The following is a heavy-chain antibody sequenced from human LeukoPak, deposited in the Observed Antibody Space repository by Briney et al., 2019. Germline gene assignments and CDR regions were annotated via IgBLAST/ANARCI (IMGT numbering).Heavy chain of an antibody. V-gene: IGHV3-49*03. D-gene: IGHD3-3*01. J-gene: IGHJ4*02. CDR2: IRSKAYGGTT. CDR3: TRGSDTIFGVARDGFDY. CDR1: GFNFGDYA. Sequence: RSLRLSCTASGFNFGDYAMSWLRQAPGKGLEWVGFIRSKAYGGTTEYAASVKGRFTISRDDSESIAYLQMNSLKTEDTAVYYCTRGSDTIFGVARDGFDYWGQGTLVTVSS.